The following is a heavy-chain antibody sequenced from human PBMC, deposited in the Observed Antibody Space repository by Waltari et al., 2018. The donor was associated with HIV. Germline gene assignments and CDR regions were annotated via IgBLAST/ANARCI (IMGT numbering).Heavy chain of an antibody. D-gene: IGHD3-10*01. CDR2: IRYDGSNK. CDR1: GLLFRAYG. J-gene: IGHJ6*02. V-gene: IGHV3-33*01. Sequence: VQLVESGGAVVQPGKSLRLSCEASGLLFRAYGMHWVRQAPGKGLEWVALIRYDGSNKYYSDSVKGRFTISRDNAENTLFLQMSDLRADDTATYFCARGSRLVAAYYYYGLDVWGPGTTVTVSS. CDR3: ARGSRLVAAYYYYGLDV.